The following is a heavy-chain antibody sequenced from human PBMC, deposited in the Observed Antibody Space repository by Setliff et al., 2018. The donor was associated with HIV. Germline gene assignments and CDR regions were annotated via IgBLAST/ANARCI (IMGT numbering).Heavy chain of an antibody. D-gene: IGHD5-12*01. CDR1: GFTFSSYW. V-gene: IGHV3-30*03. CDR2: ISYDGNSQ. Sequence: PGESLKISCAASGFTFSSYWMSWVRQTPDNGLEWVAVISYDGNSQYYADSVKGRFTISRDNAKNSLYLQMNTLRVEDTAVYYCARDSPGSGFHLDYWGQGTPVTVSS. J-gene: IGHJ4*02. CDR3: ARDSPGSGFHLDY.